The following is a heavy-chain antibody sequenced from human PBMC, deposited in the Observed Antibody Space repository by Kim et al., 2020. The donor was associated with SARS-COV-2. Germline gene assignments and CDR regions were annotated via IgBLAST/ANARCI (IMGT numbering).Heavy chain of an antibody. V-gene: IGHV1-3*01. J-gene: IGHJ5*02. CDR3: ARGNIAAGEFDFDP. D-gene: IGHD6-13*01. Sequence: SQKFQGRVTITRDTSASTAYMELSSLRSEDTAVYYCARGNIAAGEFDFDPWGQGTLVTVSS.